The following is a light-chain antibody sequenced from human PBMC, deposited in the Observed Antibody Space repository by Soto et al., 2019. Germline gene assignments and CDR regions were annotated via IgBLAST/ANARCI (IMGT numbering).Light chain of an antibody. CDR1: SSDVGSYNV. Sequence: QSALTQPASVSGSPGQSITISFTGTSSDVGSYNVVSWYQQHPGKAPKLMIYDVSKRPSGISNRFSGSKSGNTASLTISGLQAEDEADYYCCSYAGSSTVVFGGGTKLTV. CDR2: DVS. V-gene: IGLV2-23*02. CDR3: CSYAGSSTVV. J-gene: IGLJ3*02.